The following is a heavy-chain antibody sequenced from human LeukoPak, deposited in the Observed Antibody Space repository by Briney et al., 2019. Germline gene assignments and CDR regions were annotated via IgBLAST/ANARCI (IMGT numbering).Heavy chain of an antibody. D-gene: IGHD1-26*01. Sequence: GGSLRLSCAASGFTFSSYSINWVRQAPGKGLEWVSSISSSSSYIYYADSVKGRFTISRDNSKNTLYLQMNSLRAEDTAVYYCAKDLVSEVGADFDYWGQGTLVTVSS. CDR2: ISSSSSYI. V-gene: IGHV3-21*01. J-gene: IGHJ4*02. CDR3: AKDLVSEVGADFDY. CDR1: GFTFSSYS.